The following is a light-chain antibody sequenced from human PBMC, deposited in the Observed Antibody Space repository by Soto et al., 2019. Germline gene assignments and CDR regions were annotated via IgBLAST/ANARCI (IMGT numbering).Light chain of an antibody. CDR2: AAS. J-gene: IGKJ5*01. Sequence: DIQMTQSPSSLSASEGDRVNITCRASQKIGNFLNWYQHKPGKAPKLLIYAASTLQSGVPSRFSGSGYGTDFTLTISSLQPEDFAIYFCQQSYFTPTFGQGTRLHIK. V-gene: IGKV1-39*01. CDR3: QQSYFTPT. CDR1: QKIGNF.